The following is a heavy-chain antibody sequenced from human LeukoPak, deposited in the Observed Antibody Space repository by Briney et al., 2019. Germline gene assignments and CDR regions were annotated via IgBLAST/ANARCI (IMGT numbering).Heavy chain of an antibody. J-gene: IGHJ4*02. CDR2: ISYDGGNK. D-gene: IGHD3-22*01. CDR3: AKGGYDSSGYYFDY. V-gene: IGHV3-30*18. CDR1: GFTFSSYG. Sequence: SGGSLRLSCAASGFTFSSYGMHWVRQAPGKGLEWVAVISYDGGNKYYADSVKGRFTISRDNSKNTLYLQMNSLRAEDTAVYYCAKGGYDSSGYYFDYWGQGTLVTVSS.